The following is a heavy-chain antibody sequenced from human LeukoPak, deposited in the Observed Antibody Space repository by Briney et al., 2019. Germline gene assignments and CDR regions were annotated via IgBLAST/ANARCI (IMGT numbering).Heavy chain of an antibody. CDR3: ARDRGLQPFDY. CDR2: IYTSGST. Sequence: PSETLSLTCAVYGGSFSGYYWSWIRQPAGKGLEWIGRIYTSGSTNYNPSLKSRVTMSVDTSKNQFSLKLSSVTAADTAVYYCARDRGLQPFDYWGQGTLVTVSS. D-gene: IGHD5-24*01. J-gene: IGHJ4*02. V-gene: IGHV4-4*07. CDR1: GGSFSGYY.